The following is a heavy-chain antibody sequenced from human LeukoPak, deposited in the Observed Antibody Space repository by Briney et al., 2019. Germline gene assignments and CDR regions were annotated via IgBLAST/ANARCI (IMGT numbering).Heavy chain of an antibody. V-gene: IGHV3-23*01. D-gene: IGHD2-21*02. CDR2: ISGSGDNT. CDR1: GFTFSNYA. Sequence: GGSLRLSCAASGFTFSNYAMSWVRQAPGKGLEWVSAISGSGDNTYYADSVKGRFTVSRDNSKNTLYVQLKSLRAEDTAVYYCAKDFVVVPGNVNYFDYWGQGTLVTVSS. J-gene: IGHJ4*02. CDR3: AKDFVVVPGNVNYFDY.